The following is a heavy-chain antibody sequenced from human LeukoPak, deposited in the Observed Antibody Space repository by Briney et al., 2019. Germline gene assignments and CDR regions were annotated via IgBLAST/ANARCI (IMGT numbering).Heavy chain of an antibody. Sequence: SETLSLTCTVSGGSISSSSYHWGWIRQPPGKGLEWIGSIYYSGSTYYNPSLKSRVTISVDTSKNQFSLKLSSVTAADTAVYYCASPAAAAGTGAFDIWGQGTMVTVSS. J-gene: IGHJ3*02. V-gene: IGHV4-39*01. D-gene: IGHD6-13*01. CDR1: GGSISSSSYH. CDR3: ASPAAAAGTGAFDI. CDR2: IYYSGST.